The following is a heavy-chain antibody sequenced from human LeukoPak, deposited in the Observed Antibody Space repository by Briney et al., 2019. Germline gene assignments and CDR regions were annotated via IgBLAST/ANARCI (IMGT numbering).Heavy chain of an antibody. J-gene: IGHJ4*02. CDR3: ARLYLPATRFDY. D-gene: IGHD5-24*01. CDR1: GGSISSYS. CDR2: FYNSGST. V-gene: IGHV4-59*08. Sequence: PSETLSLTCIVSGGSISSYSWNWIRQPPGKGLEWIANFYNSGSTNYNPSLKSRVTISVDTSKNQFSLKLTSVTAADTAVYYCARLYLPATRFDYWGQGTLVTVSS.